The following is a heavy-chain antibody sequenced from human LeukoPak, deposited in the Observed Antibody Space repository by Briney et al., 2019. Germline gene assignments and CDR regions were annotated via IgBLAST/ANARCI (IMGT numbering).Heavy chain of an antibody. CDR1: GFTLSSYA. J-gene: IGHJ4*02. Sequence: GGSLRLSCAASGFTLSSYAMHWVRQDPGKGLEWVAVISYDGSNKYYADSVKGRFTISRDNSKNTLYLQMDSLRAEDTAVYYCAGDDYEFYYFDYWGQGTLVTVSS. V-gene: IGHV3-30-3*01. CDR2: ISYDGSNK. CDR3: AGDDYEFYYFDY. D-gene: IGHD4-17*01.